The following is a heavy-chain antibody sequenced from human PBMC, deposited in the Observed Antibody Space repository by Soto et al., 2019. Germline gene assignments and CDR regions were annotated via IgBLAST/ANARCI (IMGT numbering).Heavy chain of an antibody. Sequence: SETLSLTCAVYGGSFSGYYWSWIRQPPGKGLEWIGEINHSGSTNYNPSLKSRVTISVDTSKNRFSLKLSSVTAADTAVYYCARIGTSYYYGSGSYYPYNWFDPWGQGTLVTVSS. CDR1: GGSFSGYY. CDR3: ARIGTSYYYGSGSYYPYNWFDP. J-gene: IGHJ5*02. D-gene: IGHD3-10*01. V-gene: IGHV4-34*01. CDR2: INHSGST.